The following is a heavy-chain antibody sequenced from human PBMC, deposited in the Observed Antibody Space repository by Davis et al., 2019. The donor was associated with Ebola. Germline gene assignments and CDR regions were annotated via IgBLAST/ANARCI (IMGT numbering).Heavy chain of an antibody. J-gene: IGHJ4*02. CDR2: INHSGRT. CDR1: GGSFSGYF. V-gene: IGHV4-34*01. CDR3: ATTKRRITGTTSFDY. D-gene: IGHD1-7*01. Sequence: GSLRLSCAVYGGSFSGYFWTWIRQPPGKGLEWIGEINHSGRTNYNPSLKSRVTISVYTSDNQFSLNLISVTAADTAVYYCATTKRRITGTTSFDYWGQGTLVTVSS.